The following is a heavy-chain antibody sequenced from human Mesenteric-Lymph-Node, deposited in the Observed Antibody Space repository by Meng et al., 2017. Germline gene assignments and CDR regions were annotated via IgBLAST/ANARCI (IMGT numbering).Heavy chain of an antibody. CDR1: GFTFSRYT. Sequence: GESLKISCAASGFTFSRYTVNWVRQPPGKGLEWVSSISSSSGFLYYADSVQGRFTISRDNAKKSLYLEMSSLRVDDTAIYYCAREISAGYYDYWGRGTLVTVSS. D-gene: IGHD6-13*01. V-gene: IGHV3-21*01. J-gene: IGHJ4*02. CDR3: AREISAGYYDY. CDR2: ISSSSGFL.